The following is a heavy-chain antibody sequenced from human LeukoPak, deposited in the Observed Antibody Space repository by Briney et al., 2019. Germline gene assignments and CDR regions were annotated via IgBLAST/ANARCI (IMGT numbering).Heavy chain of an antibody. CDR2: ITGSGGFT. CDR1: GFPFSTYA. J-gene: IGHJ4*02. Sequence: GGSLRLSCAASGFPFSTYAMNWVRQTPGKGLEWVSVITGSGGFTQYADSVKGRFTISRDNSKNTVYLQMNSLRVEDTALYYCVRSLDYWGQGTLVTVSS. CDR3: VRSLDY. V-gene: IGHV3-23*01.